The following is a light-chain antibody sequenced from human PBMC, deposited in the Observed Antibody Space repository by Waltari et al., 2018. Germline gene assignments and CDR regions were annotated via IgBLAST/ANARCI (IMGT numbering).Light chain of an antibody. J-gene: IGLJ1*01. V-gene: IGLV1-44*01. CDR3: AAWDDSLNAHYV. Sequence: QSVLTQPSSASGTPGQRVPISCSGISSNIGSNTVNWYQQLPGTAPKLLIYSNNQRPSGVPDRFSGSKSGPSASLAISGLQSEDEADYYCAAWDDSLNAHYVFGTGTKVTVL. CDR2: SNN. CDR1: SSNIGSNT.